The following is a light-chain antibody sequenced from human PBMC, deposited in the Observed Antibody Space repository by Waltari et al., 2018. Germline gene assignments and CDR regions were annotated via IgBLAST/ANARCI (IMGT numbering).Light chain of an antibody. J-gene: IGLJ1*01. CDR1: SSDVGNYNL. V-gene: IGLV2-23*02. CDR3: CSYAGLGIYV. CDR2: EVT. Sequence: QSGLTQPASVSGSPGQSITVSCTGTSSDVGNYNLVSWYQQYPGKAHKLMVYEVTTRTSGVTEFFYGSKSGNTASLTISGLQSEDDADYYCCSYAGLGIYVFGTGTKVTVL.